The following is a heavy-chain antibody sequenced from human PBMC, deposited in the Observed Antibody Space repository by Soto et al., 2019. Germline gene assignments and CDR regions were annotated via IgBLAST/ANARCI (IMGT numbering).Heavy chain of an antibody. J-gene: IGHJ3*02. CDR1: GLNFSSYG. CDR2: IWYDGSNK. CDR3: ARDLSGDYGALDT. V-gene: IGHV3-33*01. D-gene: IGHD4-17*01. Sequence: GVSMILSCAPSGLNFSSYGMHWARQAPGKGLEWVAVIWYDGSNKVYADSVKGRFTISRDNSKNTLYLQMNSLRAEDTAVYYCARDLSGDYGALDTWGQGTMVTVSS.